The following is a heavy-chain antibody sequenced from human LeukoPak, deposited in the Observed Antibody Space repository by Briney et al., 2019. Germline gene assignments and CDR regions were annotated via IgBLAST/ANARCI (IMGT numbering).Heavy chain of an antibody. CDR2: ISGSGGST. V-gene: IGHV3-23*01. CDR3: ASSGAGGY. J-gene: IGHJ4*02. Sequence: GGSLRLSCAVSGISLSNYGMSWVRQAPGKGLEWVAGISGSGGSTNYADSVKGRFTISRDNAKNSLYLQMNSLRAEDTAVYYCASSGAGGYWGQGTLVTVSS. CDR1: GISLSNYG. D-gene: IGHD3-10*01.